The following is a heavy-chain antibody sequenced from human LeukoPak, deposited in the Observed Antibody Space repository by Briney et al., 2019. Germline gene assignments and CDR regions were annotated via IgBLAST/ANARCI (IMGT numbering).Heavy chain of an antibody. CDR1: GYTFTGYY. CDR2: ISAYNGNT. J-gene: IGHJ4*02. V-gene: IGHV1-18*04. CDR3: AREYCSGGSCYDDY. Sequence: ASVKVSCKASGYTFTGYYMHWVRQAPGQGLEWMGWISAYNGNTNYAQKLQGRVTMTTDTSTSTAYMELRSLRSDDTAVYYCAREYCSGGSCYDDYWGQGTLVTVSS. D-gene: IGHD2-15*01.